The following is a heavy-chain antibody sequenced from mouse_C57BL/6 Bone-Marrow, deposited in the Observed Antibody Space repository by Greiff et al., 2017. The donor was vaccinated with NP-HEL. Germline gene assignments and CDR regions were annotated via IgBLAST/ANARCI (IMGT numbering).Heavy chain of an antibody. J-gene: IGHJ2*01. V-gene: IGHV1-15*01. CDR1: GYTFTDYE. CDR3: TRWTDY. CDR2: IDPETGGT. Sequence: LQESGAELVRPGASVTLSCKASGYTFTDYEMHWVKQTPVHGLEWIGAIDPETGGTAYNQKFKGKAILTADKSSSTAYMELRSLTSEDSAVYYCTRWTDYWGQGTTLTVSS.